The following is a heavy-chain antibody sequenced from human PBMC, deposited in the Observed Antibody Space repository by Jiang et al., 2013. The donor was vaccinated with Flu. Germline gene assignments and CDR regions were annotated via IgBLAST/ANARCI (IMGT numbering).Heavy chain of an antibody. Sequence: SVKVSCKASGYTFTSYAMNWVRQAPGQGLEWMGWINTNTGNPTYAQGFTGRFVFSLDTSVSTAYLQICSLKAEDTAVYYCARDVGSGWYYYYYGMDVWGQGTTVTVSS. CDR3: ARDVGSGWYYYYYGMDV. CDR2: INTNTGNP. CDR1: GYTFTSYA. D-gene: IGHD6-19*01. V-gene: IGHV7-4-1*01. J-gene: IGHJ6*02.